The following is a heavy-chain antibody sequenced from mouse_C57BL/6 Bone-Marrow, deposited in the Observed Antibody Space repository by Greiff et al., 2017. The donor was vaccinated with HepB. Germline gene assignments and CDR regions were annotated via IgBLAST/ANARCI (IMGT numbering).Heavy chain of an antibody. CDR2: ISSGGSYN. CDR1: GFTFSSYG. D-gene: IGHD1-1*01. CDR3: ARPLITTDAMDY. Sequence: EVQLQESGGDLVKPGGSLKLSCAASGFTFSSYGMSWVRQTPDKRLEWVATISSGGSYNYYPDSVKGRFTISRDNAKNTLYLQLSSLKSEDPAMYYCARPLITTDAMDYWGQGTSVTVSS. V-gene: IGHV5-6*01. J-gene: IGHJ4*01.